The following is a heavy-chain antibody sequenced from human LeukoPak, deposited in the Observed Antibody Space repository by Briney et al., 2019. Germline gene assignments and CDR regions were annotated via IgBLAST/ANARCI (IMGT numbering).Heavy chain of an antibody. J-gene: IGHJ4*02. CDR2: ISSGDNT. V-gene: IGHV3-23*01. D-gene: IGHD1-26*01. CDR1: GFTFSTNA. CDR3: AKGGKWDVTPFDY. Sequence: GGSLRLSCAASGFTFSTNAMSWVRQAPGKGLEWVSGISSGDNTYYVDSVKGRFTISRDNSKNTLFLQMNSLRAEDTAVYYCAKGGKWDVTPFDYWGQGTLVTVSS.